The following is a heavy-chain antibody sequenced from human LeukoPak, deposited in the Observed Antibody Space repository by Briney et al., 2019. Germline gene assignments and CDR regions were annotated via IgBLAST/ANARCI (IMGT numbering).Heavy chain of an antibody. Sequence: GGSLRLSCAASGFTFSSYGMSWVRQAPGKGLEWVSGISSRGGSTYFADSVKGRFTISRDNSKNTLYVQMNSLRAEDTAVYYCAKEGYSGSQFDYWGQGTLVTVSS. CDR1: GFTFSSYG. D-gene: IGHD1-26*01. CDR2: ISSRGGST. J-gene: IGHJ4*02. CDR3: AKEGYSGSQFDY. V-gene: IGHV3-23*01.